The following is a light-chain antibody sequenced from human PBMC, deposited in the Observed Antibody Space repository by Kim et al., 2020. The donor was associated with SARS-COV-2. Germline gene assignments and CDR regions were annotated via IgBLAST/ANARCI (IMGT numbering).Light chain of an antibody. V-gene: IGLV3-19*01. CDR2: GKN. J-gene: IGLJ2*01. Sequence: VALGQTVRITCQGDSLRAYYATWYQQKPGQAPVVVIYGKNNRPSGIPDRFSGSSSGNTASLTITGTQAGDEADYYCNSRDSNDNVVFGGGTKLTVL. CDR3: NSRDSNDNVV. CDR1: SLRAYY.